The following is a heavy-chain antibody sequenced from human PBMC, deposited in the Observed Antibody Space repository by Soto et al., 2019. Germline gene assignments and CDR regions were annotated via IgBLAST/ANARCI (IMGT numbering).Heavy chain of an antibody. CDR2: TYYRSKWYN. V-gene: IGHV6-1*01. Sequence: SQTLSLTCVISGDSVSSNSAAWNWIRQSPSRGLEWLGRTYYRSKWYNDYAVSVKSRITINPDTSKNQFSLQLNSVTPEDTAVYYCARDTYSSGSHYYYGMDVWGQGTTVTVSS. D-gene: IGHD6-19*01. J-gene: IGHJ6*02. CDR3: ARDTYSSGSHYYYGMDV. CDR1: GDSVSSNSAA.